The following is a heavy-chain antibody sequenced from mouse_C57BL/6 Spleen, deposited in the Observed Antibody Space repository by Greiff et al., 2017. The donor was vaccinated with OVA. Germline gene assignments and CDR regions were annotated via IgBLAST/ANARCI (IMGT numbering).Heavy chain of an antibody. CDR2: INPSNGGT. CDR1: GYTFTSYW. D-gene: IGHD3-1*01. J-gene: IGHJ2*01. CDR3: ARGTSGYFDY. Sequence: QVHLPPPGTELVNPGASVTPSCNSSGYTFTSYWMHWVKQRPGQGLEWIGNINPSNGGTNYNEKFKSKATLTVDKSSSTAYMQLSSLTSEDSAVYYCARGTSGYFDYWGQGTTLTVSS. V-gene: IGHV1-53*01.